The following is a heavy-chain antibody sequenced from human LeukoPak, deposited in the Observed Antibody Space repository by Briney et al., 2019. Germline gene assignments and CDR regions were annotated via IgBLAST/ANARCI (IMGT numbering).Heavy chain of an antibody. Sequence: GGSLRLSCAASGFSFSSSWMSWVRQAPGKGLEWVAGIDPAGGGIVYVDSVKGRFTISRDNAKSSVYLQMSGLRAEDSAAYYCARDPENGALDIWGQGTMVTVSS. D-gene: IGHD1-1*01. V-gene: IGHV3-7*01. J-gene: IGHJ3*02. CDR2: IDPAGGGI. CDR3: ARDPENGALDI. CDR1: GFSFSSSW.